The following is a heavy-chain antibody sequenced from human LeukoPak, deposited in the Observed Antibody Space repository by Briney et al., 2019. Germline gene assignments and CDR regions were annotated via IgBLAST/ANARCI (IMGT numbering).Heavy chain of an antibody. V-gene: IGHV1-24*01. CDR1: GYTLTELS. CDR2: FDPEDGET. Sequence: GASVKVSCKVSGYTLTELSMHWVRQAPGKGLEWMGGFDPEDGETIYAQKFQGRVTMTEDTSTDTAYMELSSLGSEDTAVYYCATRHSSGWYGPYYFDYWGQGTLVTVSS. J-gene: IGHJ4*02. CDR3: ATRHSSGWYGPYYFDY. D-gene: IGHD6-19*01.